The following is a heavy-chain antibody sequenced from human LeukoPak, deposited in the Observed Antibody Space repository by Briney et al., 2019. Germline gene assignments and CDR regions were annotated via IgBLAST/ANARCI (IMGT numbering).Heavy chain of an antibody. Sequence: ASVKVSCKASGYTFTGYYMHWVRQAPGQGLEWMGWINPNSGGTNYAQKLQGRVTMTTDTSTSTAYMELRSLRSDDTAVYYCARTSEYYYGSGSYFDYWGQGTLVTVSS. V-gene: IGHV1-2*02. CDR3: ARTSEYYYGSGSYFDY. CDR1: GYTFTGYY. CDR2: INPNSGGT. J-gene: IGHJ4*02. D-gene: IGHD3-10*01.